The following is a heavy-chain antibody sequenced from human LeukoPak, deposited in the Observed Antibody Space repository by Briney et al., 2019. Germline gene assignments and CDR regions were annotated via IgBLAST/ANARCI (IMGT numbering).Heavy chain of an antibody. CDR3: ASISDFDY. V-gene: IGHV1-69*04. Sequence: ASVKVSFKASGGTFSSYAISWVRQAPGQGLEWMGRIIPILGIANYAQKFQGRVTITADKSTSTAYMELSSLRSEDTAVYYCASISDFDYWGQGTLVTVSS. CDR2: IIPILGIA. J-gene: IGHJ4*02. CDR1: GGTFSSYA.